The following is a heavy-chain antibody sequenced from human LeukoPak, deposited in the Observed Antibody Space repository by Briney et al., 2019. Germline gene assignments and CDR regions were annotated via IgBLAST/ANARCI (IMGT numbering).Heavy chain of an antibody. CDR1: AYSFTTFW. D-gene: IGHD1-14*01. CDR3: ATSSGNNPFDY. V-gene: IGHV5-10-1*01. Sequence: GESLKISCKASAYSFTTFWISWVRQMPGKGLEWMGWITPSDSYTNYSPSFRGHVTISADKSITTAYLQWSSLRASDTAMYYCATSSGNNPFDYWGQGTLVTVSS. J-gene: IGHJ4*02. CDR2: ITPSDSYT.